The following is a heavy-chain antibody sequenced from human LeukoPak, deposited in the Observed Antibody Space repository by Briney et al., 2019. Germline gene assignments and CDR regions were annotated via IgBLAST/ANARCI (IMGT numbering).Heavy chain of an antibody. V-gene: IGHV4-30-2*01. CDR1: GGSISSGGYS. J-gene: IGHJ5*02. CDR3: ARATLAYYDFWSGYSNWFDP. Sequence: PSETLSLTCAVSGGSISSGGYSWSWIRQPPGKGLEWIGYIYHSGSTYYNPSLKSRVTISVDTSKNQFSLKLSSVTAADTAVYYCARATLAYYDFWSGYSNWFDPWGQGTLVTVSS. D-gene: IGHD3-3*01. CDR2: IYHSGST.